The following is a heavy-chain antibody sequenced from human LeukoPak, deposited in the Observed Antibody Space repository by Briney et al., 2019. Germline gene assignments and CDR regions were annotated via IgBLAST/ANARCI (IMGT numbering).Heavy chain of an antibody. Sequence: PGGSLRLSCAASGFTFSSYAMNWVRQAPGKGLEWVSGISGNGGTTFYADSVKGRFTISRDNSKNTLYLQMNSLRAEDTAVYYCAKHRGRAKFAKGDIYWGKGPLVPVPS. D-gene: IGHD3-10*01. CDR1: GFTFSSYA. J-gene: IGHJ4*02. CDR3: AKHRGRAKFAKGDIY. CDR2: ISGNGGTT. V-gene: IGHV3-23*01.